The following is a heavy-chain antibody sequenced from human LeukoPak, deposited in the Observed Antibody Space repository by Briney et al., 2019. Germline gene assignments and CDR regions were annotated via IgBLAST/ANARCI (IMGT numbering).Heavy chain of an antibody. V-gene: IGHV4-34*01. Sequence: SETLSLTCAVSGGSFSGYYWSWNRQPPGKGLEWIGEINHSGSTNYNPSLKSRVTISVDTSKNQFSLKLSSVTAADTAVYYCARGLTDIVVVVAATTRFDPWGQGTLFTVSS. CDR2: INHSGST. D-gene: IGHD2-15*01. CDR3: ARGLTDIVVVVAATTRFDP. CDR1: GGSFSGYY. J-gene: IGHJ5*02.